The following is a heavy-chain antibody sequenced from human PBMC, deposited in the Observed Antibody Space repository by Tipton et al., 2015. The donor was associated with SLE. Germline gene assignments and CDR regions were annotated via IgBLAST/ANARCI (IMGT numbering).Heavy chain of an antibody. CDR3: VRYMTKVTPYNYYGLDV. J-gene: IGHJ6*02. Sequence: TLSLTCTVSGGSISTYYWSWIRQPPGKGLEWIGYVHNSGRSNYNPSLKSRVTFSVDTSKNQVSLKLTSVTAADTALYYCVRYMTKVTPYNYYGLDVWGQGTTVIVSS. D-gene: IGHD4-17*01. CDR2: VHNSGRS. V-gene: IGHV4-59*08. CDR1: GGSISTYY.